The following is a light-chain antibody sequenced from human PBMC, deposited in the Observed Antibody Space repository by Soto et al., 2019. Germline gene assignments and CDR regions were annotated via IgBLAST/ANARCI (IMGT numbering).Light chain of an antibody. CDR3: QHYYKLPPFT. CDR2: NAA. Sequence: EIVMTKSTATLSVSPGERATLSCRARQRIDNSLAWYQQRPGQALRLLLYNAATRDTGIPARFSGRGFGTYFTLTISSLQYEDLELYSGQHYYKLPPFTFGPGTKVDI. J-gene: IGKJ3*01. CDR1: QRIDNS. V-gene: IGKV3-15*01.